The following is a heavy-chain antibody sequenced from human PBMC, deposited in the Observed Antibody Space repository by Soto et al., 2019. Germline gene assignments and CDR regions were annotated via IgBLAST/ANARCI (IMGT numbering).Heavy chain of an antibody. Sequence: QVQLVQSGAEVKKPGASVKVSCKASGFTFTSHAIQWVRQAPGQRLEWMGWINAGNGNAKYSQRVQGRVTIVRDTSASTAYMEMSSLRSEDTAVYYCARSSFYGSGSWDYYGLYVWGQGTTVTVSS. CDR1: GFTFTSHA. CDR3: ARSSFYGSGSWDYYGLYV. D-gene: IGHD3-10*01. J-gene: IGHJ6*02. V-gene: IGHV1-3*01. CDR2: INAGNGNA.